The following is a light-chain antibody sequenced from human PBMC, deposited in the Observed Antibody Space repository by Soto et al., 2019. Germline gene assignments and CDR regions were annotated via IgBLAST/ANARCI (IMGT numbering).Light chain of an antibody. V-gene: IGLV2-14*01. CDR1: SSDVGSYNY. CDR3: SSYTSSSVYV. J-gene: IGLJ1*01. CDR2: DVS. Sequence: QSALTQPASVSGSPGQSITISCTGTSSDVGSYNYVSWYQQHPGKAPKLMIYDVSNRPSGVSNRFSGSKSGNTASLTISGLQAEDEADYYCSSYTSSSVYVFGTGTQLTVL.